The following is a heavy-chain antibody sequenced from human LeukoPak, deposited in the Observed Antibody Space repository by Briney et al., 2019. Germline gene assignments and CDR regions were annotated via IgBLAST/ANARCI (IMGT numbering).Heavy chain of an antibody. CDR1: GVTFSSYA. CDR2: IIPILGIA. J-gene: IGHJ2*01. D-gene: IGHD4-17*01. V-gene: IGHV1-69*04. Sequence: SAKVSCKASGVTFSSYAISWVRQAPGQGLEWMGRIIPILGIANYAQKFQGRVTITADKSTSTAYMELSSLRSEDTAVYYCARDRYGDYSGWYFDLWGRGTLVTVSS. CDR3: ARDRYGDYSGWYFDL.